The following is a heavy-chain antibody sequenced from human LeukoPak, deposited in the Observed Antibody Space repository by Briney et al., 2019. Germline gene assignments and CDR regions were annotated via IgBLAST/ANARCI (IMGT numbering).Heavy chain of an antibody. J-gene: IGHJ4*02. D-gene: IGHD3-10*01. CDR3: AKEWYVGSPPDH. V-gene: IGHV3-30*02. CDR2: IRFDGTNN. CDR1: GVIFSVYT. Sequence: GGSLRLSCGVSGVIFSVYTTHWGRQGPAKGLWWGSSIRFDGTNNNYADSVKGRFTISRDNSRNTLYLQMNSLRPEDTALYYCAKEWYVGSPPDHWGQGTQVTVSS.